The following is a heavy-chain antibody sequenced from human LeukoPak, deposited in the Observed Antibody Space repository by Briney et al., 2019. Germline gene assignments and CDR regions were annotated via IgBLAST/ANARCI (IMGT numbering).Heavy chain of an antibody. J-gene: IGHJ6*02. CDR3: ARDPLSNYGTYYYYYYGMDV. Sequence: MAGGSLRFSCAASGFTFSSYSMNWVRQAPGKGLEWVSSISSSSSYIYYADSVKGRFTISRDNAKNSLYLQMNSLRAEDTAVYYCARDPLSNYGTYYYYYYGMDVWGQGTTVTVSS. D-gene: IGHD4-11*01. V-gene: IGHV3-21*01. CDR2: ISSSSSYI. CDR1: GFTFSSYS.